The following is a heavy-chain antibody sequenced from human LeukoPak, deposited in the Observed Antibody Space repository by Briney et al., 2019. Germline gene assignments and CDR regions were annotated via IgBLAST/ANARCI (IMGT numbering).Heavy chain of an antibody. CDR1: GGTFSSYA. Sequence: SVTVSCKASGGTFSSYAISWVRQAPGQGLEWMGRIIPILGIANYAQKFQGRVTITADKSTSTAYMELSSLRSEDTAVYYCARGEWGPEDYWGQGTLVTVSS. D-gene: IGHD1-26*01. CDR2: IIPILGIA. CDR3: ARGEWGPEDY. V-gene: IGHV1-69*04. J-gene: IGHJ4*02.